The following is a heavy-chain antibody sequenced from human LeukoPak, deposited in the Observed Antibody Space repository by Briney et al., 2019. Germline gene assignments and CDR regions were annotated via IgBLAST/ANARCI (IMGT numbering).Heavy chain of an antibody. D-gene: IGHD1-26*01. CDR1: GGSISSGGYY. Sequence: SQTLSLTCTVSGGSISSGGYYWSWIRQPPGKGLEWIGYIYHSGSTYYNPSLKSRVTISVDRSKNQFSLKLSSVTAADTAVYYCARVWVVLVGATRGDAFDIWGQGTMVTVSS. CDR2: IYHSGST. V-gene: IGHV4-30-2*01. CDR3: ARVWVVLVGATRGDAFDI. J-gene: IGHJ3*02.